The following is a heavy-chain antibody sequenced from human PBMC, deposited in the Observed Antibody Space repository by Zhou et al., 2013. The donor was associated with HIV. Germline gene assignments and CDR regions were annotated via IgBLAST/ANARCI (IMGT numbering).Heavy chain of an antibody. V-gene: IGHV1-46*01. D-gene: IGHD5-18*01. CDR2: INPSGGST. CDR3: ARAAGPTWRDTAMVF. Sequence: QVQLVQSGAEVKKPGASVKVSCKASGYTFTSYYMHWVRQAPGQGLEWMGIINPSGGSTSYAQKFQGRVTMTRDTSTSTVYMELSSLRSEDTAVYYCARAAGPTWRDTAMVFWGQGTLVTVSS. J-gene: IGHJ4*02. CDR1: GYTFTSYY.